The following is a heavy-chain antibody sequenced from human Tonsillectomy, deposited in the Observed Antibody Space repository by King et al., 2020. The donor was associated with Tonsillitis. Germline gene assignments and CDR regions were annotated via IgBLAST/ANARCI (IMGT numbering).Heavy chain of an antibody. D-gene: IGHD1-1*01. CDR1: GFTFSSYA. CDR3: AKDLVAYTITPGYFDY. J-gene: IGHJ4*02. CDR2: ISGSGGST. Sequence: GQLVQSGGGLVQPGGSLRLSCAASGFTFSSYAMSWVRQAPGKGLEWVSAISGSGGSTYYADSVKGRFTISRDNSKNTLYLQMNSLRAEDTAVYYCAKDLVAYTITPGYFDYWGQGTLVTVSS. V-gene: IGHV3-23*04.